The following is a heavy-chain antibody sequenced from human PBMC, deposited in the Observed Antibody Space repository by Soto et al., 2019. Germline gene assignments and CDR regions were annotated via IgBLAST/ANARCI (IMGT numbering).Heavy chain of an antibody. Sequence: SQTLSLTCTVSGGSISSYYWSWIRQPPGKGLEWIGYIYYSGSTNYNPSLKSRVTISVDTSKNQFSLKLSSVTAADTAVYYCAMSGYSSSHFDYWGQGTLVTVSS. CDR1: GGSISSYY. CDR2: IYYSGST. J-gene: IGHJ4*02. V-gene: IGHV4-59*01. D-gene: IGHD6-6*01. CDR3: AMSGYSSSHFDY.